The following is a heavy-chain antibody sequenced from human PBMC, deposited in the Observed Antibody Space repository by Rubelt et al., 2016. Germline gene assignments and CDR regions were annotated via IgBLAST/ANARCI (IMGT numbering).Heavy chain of an antibody. J-gene: IGHJ4*02. CDR1: GFSFSMYW. D-gene: IGHD3-22*01. V-gene: IGHV3-23*01. Sequence: GSLRLSCAASGFSFSMYWMHWVRQVPGKGLVWVSGISGSGGTTFYADSAKGRFTISRDNSKNRLYLQLNSLRAEDTAIYYCAKVSEHAEYYYDCGGFDFWGQGTLVTVSS. CDR2: ISGSGGTT. CDR3: AKVSEHAEYYYDCGGFDF.